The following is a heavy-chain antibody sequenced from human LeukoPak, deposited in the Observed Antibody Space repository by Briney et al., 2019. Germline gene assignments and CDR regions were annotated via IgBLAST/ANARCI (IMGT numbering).Heavy chain of an antibody. J-gene: IGHJ4*02. CDR3: ARGSWHDY. CDR2: INPNSGGT. V-gene: IGHV1-2*02. CDR1: GYTFTDYY. D-gene: IGHD6-13*01. Sequence: GASVKVSCKASGYTFTDYYIHWVRQAPGQGLEWMGWINPNSGGTNYAPKFQGRVTMTRDTSISTHYMDLSRLRSDDTAVYYCARGSWHDYWGQGTLVTVSS.